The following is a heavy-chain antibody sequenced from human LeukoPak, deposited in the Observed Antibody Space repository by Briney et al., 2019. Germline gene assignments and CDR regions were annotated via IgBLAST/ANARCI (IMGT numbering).Heavy chain of an antibody. V-gene: IGHV4-38-2*02. D-gene: IGHD1-26*01. CDR3: ARRRYSGSYLRY. Sequence: SETLSLTCTVSGYSISSGYYWGWIRQPPGKGLEWIGEINHSGSTNYNPSLKSRVTISVDTSKNQFSLKLSSVTAADTAVYYCARRRYSGSYLRYWGQGTLVTVSS. CDR2: INHSGST. J-gene: IGHJ4*02. CDR1: GYSISSGYY.